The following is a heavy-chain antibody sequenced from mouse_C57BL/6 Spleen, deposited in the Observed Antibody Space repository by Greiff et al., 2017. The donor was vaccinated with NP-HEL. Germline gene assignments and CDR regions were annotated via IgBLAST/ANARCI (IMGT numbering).Heavy chain of an antibody. CDR1: GYTFTDYN. V-gene: IGHV1-18*01. CDR2: INPNNGGT. Sequence: VQLQQSGPELVKPGASVKIPCKASGYTFTDYNMDWVKQSHGKSLEWIGDINPNNGGTIYNQKFKGKATLTVDKSSSTAYMELRSLTSEDTAVYYCAREDDYDSFAYWGQGTLVTVSA. D-gene: IGHD2-4*01. J-gene: IGHJ3*01. CDR3: AREDDYDSFAY.